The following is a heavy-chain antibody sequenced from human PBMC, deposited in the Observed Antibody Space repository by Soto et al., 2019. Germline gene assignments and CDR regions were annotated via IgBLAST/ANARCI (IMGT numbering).Heavy chain of an antibody. Sequence: GGSLRLSCAASGFTFSNAWMSWVRQAPGKGLEWVGRIKSKTDGGTTGYAAPVKGRFTISRDDSKNTLYLQMNSLKTEDTAVYYCTTDLTLITGGYGMDVWGQGTTVTVSS. V-gene: IGHV3-15*01. D-gene: IGHD3-22*01. CDR2: IKSKTDGGTT. J-gene: IGHJ6*02. CDR1: GFTFSNAW. CDR3: TTDLTLITGGYGMDV.